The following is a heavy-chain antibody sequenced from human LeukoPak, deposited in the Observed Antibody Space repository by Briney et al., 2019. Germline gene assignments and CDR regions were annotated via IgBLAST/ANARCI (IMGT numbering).Heavy chain of an antibody. CDR1: GGSFSGYY. J-gene: IGHJ4*02. D-gene: IGHD3-3*01. Sequence: SETLSLTCAVYGGSFSGYYWSWIRQPPGKGLEWIGEINHSGSTNYNPSLKSRVTISVDTSKNQFSLKLSSVTAADTAVYYCARGSVGYDFWSGYYYFDYWGQGTLVTVSS. CDR2: INHSGST. V-gene: IGHV4-34*01. CDR3: ARGSVGYDFWSGYYYFDY.